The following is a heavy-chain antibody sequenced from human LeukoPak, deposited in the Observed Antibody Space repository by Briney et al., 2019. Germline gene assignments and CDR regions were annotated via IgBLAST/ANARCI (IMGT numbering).Heavy chain of an antibody. CDR3: ARGRSRYFDWLPTEINMDV. J-gene: IGHJ6*03. CDR2: TYYRSKWYN. Sequence: SQTLSLTCAISGDSVSSNSAAWNWIRQSPSRGLEWLGRTYYRSKWYNDYAVSVKSRITINPDTSKNQFSLQLNSVTPEDTAVYYCARGRSRYFDWLPTEINMDVWGKGTTVTVSS. D-gene: IGHD3-9*01. V-gene: IGHV6-1*01. CDR1: GDSVSSNSAA.